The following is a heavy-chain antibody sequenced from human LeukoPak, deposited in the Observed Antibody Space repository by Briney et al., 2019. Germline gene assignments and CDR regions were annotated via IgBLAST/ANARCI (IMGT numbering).Heavy chain of an antibody. V-gene: IGHV3-64*02. CDR1: GFIFSYHD. CDR2: IGAAGAHT. D-gene: IGHD1-14*01. J-gene: IGHJ3*02. Sequence: GGSLRLSCAASGFIFSYHDMHWVRQAPGKGLEFVSSIGAAGAHTFYADSVKGRFTISRDNFQSTMYLQMDGLRPEDSAVYYCARELGGTKTGGFDIWGQGTVVTVSS. CDR3: ARELGGTKTGGFDI.